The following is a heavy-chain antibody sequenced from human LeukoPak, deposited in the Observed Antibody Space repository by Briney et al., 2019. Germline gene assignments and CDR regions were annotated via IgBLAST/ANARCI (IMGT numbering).Heavy chain of an antibody. V-gene: IGHV3-48*01. D-gene: IGHD3-3*01. CDR1: GFTFSSYS. Sequence: GGSLRLSCAASGFTFSSYSMNWVRQAPGKGLEWVSYISSSSSTIYYADSVKGRFTISRDNAKNSLYLQMNSLRAGDTAVYYCARARGYYDFWSGYYTSGYFDYWGQGTLVTVSS. CDR2: ISSSSSTI. J-gene: IGHJ4*02. CDR3: ARARGYYDFWSGYYTSGYFDY.